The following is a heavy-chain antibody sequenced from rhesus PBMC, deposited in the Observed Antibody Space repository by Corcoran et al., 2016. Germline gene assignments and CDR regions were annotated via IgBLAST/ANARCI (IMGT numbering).Heavy chain of an antibody. CDR3: ARYVLMGGFDY. D-gene: IGHD2-2*01. J-gene: IGHJ4*01. V-gene: IGHV4-99*01. Sequence: QVQLQESGPGLVKPSETLSLTCDVSGYSISSGYYWGWIRQPPGKGLEYIGYIRGSSWSTNYTPSLNSRVTISKDMSQNQFSLILNSVTAADTAVYYWARYVLMGGFDYWGQGLLVTVSS. CDR1: GYSISSGYY. CDR2: IRGSSWST.